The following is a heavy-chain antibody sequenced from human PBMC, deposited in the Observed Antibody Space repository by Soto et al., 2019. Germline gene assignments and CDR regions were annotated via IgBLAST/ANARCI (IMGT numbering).Heavy chain of an antibody. J-gene: IGHJ4*02. Sequence: SETLSLTCTVSGGSVSSGGYYWSWIRQPPGKGLEWIGYIYYSGSTNYNPSLKSRVTISVDTSKNQFSLKLSSVTAADTAVYYCARESIAVAGTGYYFDYWGQGTLVTVSS. CDR3: ARESIAVAGTGYYFDY. D-gene: IGHD6-19*01. CDR2: IYYSGST. CDR1: GGSVSSGGYY. V-gene: IGHV4-61*08.